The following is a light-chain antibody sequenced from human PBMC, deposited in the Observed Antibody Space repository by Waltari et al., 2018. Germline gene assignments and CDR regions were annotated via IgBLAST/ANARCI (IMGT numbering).Light chain of an antibody. V-gene: IGKV4-1*01. Sequence: DNVMSQSPEPLSVSLGERPTPTSTASLSVLYSTNTNNYLARYQQKPGQPPKLLIYWASTRGSGVPDRFSGSGSETYFTLSISSPQAEDVAVYYCQQNWRTPLTFGGGTKVEIK. J-gene: IGKJ4*01. CDR3: QQNWRTPLT. CDR2: WAS. CDR1: LSVLYSTNTNNY.